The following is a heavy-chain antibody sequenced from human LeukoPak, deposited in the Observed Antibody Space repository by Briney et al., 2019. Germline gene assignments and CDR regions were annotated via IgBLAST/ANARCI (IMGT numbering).Heavy chain of an antibody. CDR3: ARDISGYLGRSDY. CDR1: GFTFSSYS. V-gene: IGHV3-23*01. Sequence: GGSLRLSCAASGFTFSSYSMNWVRQAPGKGLEWVSAISDTGGSTYYADSVKGRFTISRDNSKNTLHLQMNSLRAEDTAVYYCARDISGYLGRSDYWGQGTLVTVSS. CDR2: ISDTGGST. D-gene: IGHD5-12*01. J-gene: IGHJ4*02.